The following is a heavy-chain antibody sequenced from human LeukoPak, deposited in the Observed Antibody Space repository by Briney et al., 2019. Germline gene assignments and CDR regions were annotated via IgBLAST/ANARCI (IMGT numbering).Heavy chain of an antibody. CDR3: AATTYYDSSGYSYRT. Sequence: WVRQAPGKGLEWIGSIYYSGSTYYNPSLKSRVTISVDTSKNQFSLKLSSVTAADTAVYYCAATTYYDSSGYSYRTWGQGTLVTVSS. V-gene: IGHV4-39*07. CDR2: IYYSGST. D-gene: IGHD3-22*01. J-gene: IGHJ5*02.